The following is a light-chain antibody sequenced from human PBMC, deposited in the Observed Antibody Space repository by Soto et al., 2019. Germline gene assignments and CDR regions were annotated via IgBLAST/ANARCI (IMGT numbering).Light chain of an antibody. V-gene: IGKV3-20*01. CDR2: GAS. Sequence: EIVLTQSPGTLSLSPGERATLSCRASQSLSSSYLAWYQQKPGQAPRLLIYGASSRATGIPDRFNGSGSGTDFTLTISRLEPEDFVVYYCQQYGRSPLTFGGGTKV. J-gene: IGKJ4*01. CDR1: QSLSSSY. CDR3: QQYGRSPLT.